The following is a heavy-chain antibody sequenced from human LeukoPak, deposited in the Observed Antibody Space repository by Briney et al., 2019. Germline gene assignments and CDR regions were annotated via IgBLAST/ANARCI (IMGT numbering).Heavy chain of an antibody. CDR3: AGGRDYDSSGYLPRD. J-gene: IGHJ4*02. V-gene: IGHV5-51*01. D-gene: IGHD3-22*01. CDR1: GYSFTSYW. CDR2: IYPGDSDT. Sequence: GESLKISCKGSGYSFTSYWIGWVRQIPGKGLEWMGIIYPGDSDTRYSPSFQGQVTISADKSISTAYLQWSSLKASDTAMYYCAGGRDYDSSGYLPRDWGQGTLVTVSS.